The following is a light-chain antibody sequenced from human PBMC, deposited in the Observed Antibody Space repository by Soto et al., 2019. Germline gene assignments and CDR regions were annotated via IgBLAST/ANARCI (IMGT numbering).Light chain of an antibody. V-gene: IGLV1-44*01. CDR1: SSNIGSNT. J-gene: IGLJ1*01. CDR3: AAWDDSLNGYV. Sequence: QLVLTQPPSASGTPGQRVTISCSGSSSNIGSNTVNWYQQLPGTAPKLLVYSNSQRPSGVPDRFSGSKSGTSASLAISGLQSEDEASYYCAAWDDSLNGYVFGTGTKLTVL. CDR2: SNS.